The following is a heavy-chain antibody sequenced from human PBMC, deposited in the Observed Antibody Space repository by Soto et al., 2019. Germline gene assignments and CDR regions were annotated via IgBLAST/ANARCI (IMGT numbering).Heavy chain of an antibody. CDR1: GFSFSDAW. D-gene: IGHD3-9*01. V-gene: IGHV3-15*07. J-gene: IGHJ4*02. Sequence: EVQLVESGGGLVKPGGSLRVSCAASGFSFSDAWMNWVRQAPGKGLEWVGRIKSKADGETRDYAAPVKGRFTISRDDSKHTLFLQMNSLKTEDTAVYYCTTRMDSSLYFERRGQGTLVTVSA. CDR3: TTRMDSSLYFER. CDR2: IKSKADGETR.